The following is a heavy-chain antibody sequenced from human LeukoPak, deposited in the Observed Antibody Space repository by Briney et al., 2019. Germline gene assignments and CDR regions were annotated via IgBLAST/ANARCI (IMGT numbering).Heavy chain of an antibody. J-gene: IGHJ4*02. CDR1: GFTVSTNY. CDR2: IYSGDTT. D-gene: IGHD3-10*01. Sequence: GGSLRLSCAASGFTVSTNYMSWIRQAPGKGLEWVSVIYSGDTTFYADSVRGKFTISRDNSKNTLYLQMNSLRAEDTAVYYCASILRSSSGYYFDYWGQGTLVTVSS. CDR3: ASILRSSSGYYFDY. V-gene: IGHV3-66*01.